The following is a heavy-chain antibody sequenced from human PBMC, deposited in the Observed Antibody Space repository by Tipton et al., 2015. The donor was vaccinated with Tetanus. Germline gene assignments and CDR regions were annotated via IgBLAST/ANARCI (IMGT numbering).Heavy chain of an antibody. CDR3: ARHSSLKALNY. V-gene: IGHV4-31*03. CDR2: IFHSGST. Sequence: TLSLTCTVSGGPITSGNYYWSWIRQHPGKGLEWIGYIFHSGSTYYNLSLKSRVVISVDTSKNQFSLRLNSVTAADTAVYYCARHSSLKALNYWGQGTLVTASS. D-gene: IGHD3-9*01. CDR1: GGPITSGNYY. J-gene: IGHJ4*02.